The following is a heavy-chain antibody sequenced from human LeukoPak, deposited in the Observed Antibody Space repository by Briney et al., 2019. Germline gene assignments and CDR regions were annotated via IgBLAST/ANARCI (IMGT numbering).Heavy chain of an antibody. CDR2: ISYDGSNK. D-gene: IGHD3-3*01. J-gene: IGHJ3*02. V-gene: IGHV3-30*04. CDR3: ARERGGYDFWSGLRPNAFDI. Sequence: GGSLRLSCAASGFTFSSYAMHWVRQAPGKGLEWVAVISYDGSNKYYADSVKGRFTISRDNSKNTLYPQMNSLRAEDTAVYYCARERGGYDFWSGLRPNAFDIWGQGTMVTVSS. CDR1: GFTFSSYA.